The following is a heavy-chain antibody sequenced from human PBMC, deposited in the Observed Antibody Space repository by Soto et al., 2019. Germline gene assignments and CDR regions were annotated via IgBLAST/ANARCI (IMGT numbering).Heavy chain of an antibody. CDR3: AGDKAMTTVTTGWFDP. CDR2: IYYSGST. Sequence: SETLSLTCTVSGGSISSYYWSWIRQPPGKGLEWIGYIYYSGSTNYNPSLKGRVTISVDTSKNQFSLKLSSVTAADTAVYYCAGDKAMTTVTTGWFDPWGQGTLVTVS. CDR1: GGSISSYY. D-gene: IGHD4-17*01. J-gene: IGHJ5*02. V-gene: IGHV4-59*01.